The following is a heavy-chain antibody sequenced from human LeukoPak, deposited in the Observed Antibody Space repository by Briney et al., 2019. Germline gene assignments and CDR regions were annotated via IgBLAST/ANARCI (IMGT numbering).Heavy chain of an antibody. Sequence: PSETLSLTCAVYGGSFSGYYWSWIRQPPGKGLEWIGNMYYSGSTYYNPSLKSRVTISIDTSKNQFSLKLTSVTAADTAVYYCASHIVGHCSGNTCYSLDYFDYWGQGTLVTVSS. V-gene: IGHV4-34*01. CDR3: ASHIVGHCSGNTCYSLDYFDY. J-gene: IGHJ4*02. CDR1: GGSFSGYY. CDR2: MYYSGST. D-gene: IGHD2-15*01.